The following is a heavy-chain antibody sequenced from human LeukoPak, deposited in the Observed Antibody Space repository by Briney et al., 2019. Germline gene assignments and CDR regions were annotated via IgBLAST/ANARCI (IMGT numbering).Heavy chain of an antibody. CDR3: ARQYYVVSNYPPAY. CDR1: GYTFTGYH. Sequence: ASVKVSCKASGYTFTGYHIHWVRQAPGQGLEWMGWINPNSGGTYYAQNFQGRVTMTRDTSISTAYMELSRLRSDDTAVYYCARQYYVVSNYPPAYWGQGTLVIVSS. CDR2: INPNSGGT. V-gene: IGHV1-2*02. D-gene: IGHD3-10*02. J-gene: IGHJ4*02.